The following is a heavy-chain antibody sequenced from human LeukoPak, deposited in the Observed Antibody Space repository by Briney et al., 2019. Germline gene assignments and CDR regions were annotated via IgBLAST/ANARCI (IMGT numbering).Heavy chain of an antibody. D-gene: IGHD4-17*01. CDR1: GFTFRSHA. CDR3: ARDRDYAFDY. CDR2: LIENGATT. V-gene: IGHV3-23*01. J-gene: IGHJ4*02. Sequence: GGSLRLSCAASGFTFRSHAMSWVRQAPGKGLQFVSGLIENGATTYYADSVKGRFTISRDNSRSTVYLQMTSLRAEDTAVYYCARDRDYAFDYWGQGTLVTVSS.